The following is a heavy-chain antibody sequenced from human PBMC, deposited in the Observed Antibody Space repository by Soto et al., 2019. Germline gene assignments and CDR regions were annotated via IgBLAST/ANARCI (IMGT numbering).Heavy chain of an antibody. V-gene: IGHV3-21*01. CDR2: ISSSSSYI. J-gene: IGHJ4*02. CDR3: ARGQEGIAVAAAFDY. Sequence: EVQLVESGGGLVKPGGSLRLSCAASGFTFSSYSMNWVRQAPGKGLEWVSSISSSSSYIYYADSVKGRFTISRDNAKNSLYLQMNSLRAEDTAVYYCARGQEGIAVAAAFDYWGQGTVVTVSS. D-gene: IGHD6-19*01. CDR1: GFTFSSYS.